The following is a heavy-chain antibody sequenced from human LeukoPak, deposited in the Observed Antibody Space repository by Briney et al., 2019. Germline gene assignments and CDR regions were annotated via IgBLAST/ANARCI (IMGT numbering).Heavy chain of an antibody. V-gene: IGHV4-4*09. Sequence: PSETLSLTCTVSGGSISSYYWSWIRQPPGKGLEWIGYIYTSGSTNYNPSLKSRVTISVDTSKNQFSLKLSSVTAADTAVYYCARRASSSWYGGGHNWFDPWGQGTLVTVSS. J-gene: IGHJ5*02. CDR2: IYTSGST. CDR1: GGSISSYY. CDR3: ARRASSSWYGGGHNWFDP. D-gene: IGHD6-13*01.